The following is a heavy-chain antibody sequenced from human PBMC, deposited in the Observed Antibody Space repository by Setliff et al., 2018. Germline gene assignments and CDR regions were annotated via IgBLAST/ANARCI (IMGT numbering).Heavy chain of an antibody. CDR1: GYTLIELS. CDR2: FDPEDGET. D-gene: IGHD2-21*01. J-gene: IGHJ3*02. V-gene: IGHV1-24*01. CDR3: ATMHIVVVIAISDHAFDI. Sequence: ASVKVSCKVSGYTLIELSMHWVRQAPGKGLEWMGGFDPEDGETIYAQKFQGRVTMTEDTSTDTAYMELSSLRSEDTAVYYCATMHIVVVIAISDHAFDIWGQGTMVTVSS.